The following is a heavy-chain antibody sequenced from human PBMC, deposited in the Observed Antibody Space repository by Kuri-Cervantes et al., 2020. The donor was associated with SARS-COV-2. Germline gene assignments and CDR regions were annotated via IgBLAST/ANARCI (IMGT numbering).Heavy chain of an antibody. D-gene: IGHD1-26*01. CDR2: IYYSGST. V-gene: IGHV4-59*01. CDR1: GGSISSYY. CDR3: GRLGATKGSHYYGVDV. Sequence: ESLKISCTVAGGSISSYYWSWIRQPPGKGLEWIGYIYYSGSTNYNNSLDSRVTISVDTSKNQLSLRLSSVTAADTAVYYCGRLGATKGSHYYGVDVWGQGTTVTVSS. J-gene: IGHJ6*02.